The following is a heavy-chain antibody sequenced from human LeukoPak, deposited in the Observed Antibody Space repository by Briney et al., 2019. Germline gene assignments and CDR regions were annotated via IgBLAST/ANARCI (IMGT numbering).Heavy chain of an antibody. V-gene: IGHV1-69*13. J-gene: IGHJ6*03. CDR1: GGTFSSYA. CDR3: ANDFWSGNDYYYMDV. D-gene: IGHD3-3*01. CDR2: IIPIFGTA. Sequence: SVKVSSKASGGTFSSYAISWVRQAPGQGLEWMGGIIPIFGTANYAQKFQGRVTITADESTSTAYMELSSLRSEDTAVYYCANDFWSGNDYYYMDVWGKGTTVTVSS.